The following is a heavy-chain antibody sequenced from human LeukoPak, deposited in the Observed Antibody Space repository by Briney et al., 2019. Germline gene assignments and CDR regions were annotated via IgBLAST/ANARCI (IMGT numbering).Heavy chain of an antibody. D-gene: IGHD3-3*01. CDR3: ARDPEGPYDFWSGSQSNDAFDI. CDR2: IYTSGST. CDR1: GGSISSYY. J-gene: IGHJ3*02. V-gene: IGHV4-4*07. Sequence: PSETLSPTCTVSGGSISSYYWSWIRQPAGKGLEWIGRIYTSGSTNYNPSLKSRVTMSVDTSKNQFSLKLSSVTAADTAVYYCARDPEGPYDFWSGSQSNDAFDIWGQGTMVTVSS.